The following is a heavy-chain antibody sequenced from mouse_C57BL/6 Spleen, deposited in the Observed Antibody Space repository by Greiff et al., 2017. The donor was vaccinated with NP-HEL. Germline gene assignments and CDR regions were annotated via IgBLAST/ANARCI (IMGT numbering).Heavy chain of an antibody. D-gene: IGHD1-1*01. Sequence: VQLQQSGPELVKPGASVKISCKASGYSFTGYYMNWVKQSPEKSLEWIGEINPSTGGTTYNQKFKAKATLTVDKSSSTAYMQLKSLTSEDSAVYYCATRTTVAGMDYWGQGTSVTVSS. CDR2: INPSTGGT. V-gene: IGHV1-42*01. CDR1: GYSFTGYY. J-gene: IGHJ4*01. CDR3: ATRTTVAGMDY.